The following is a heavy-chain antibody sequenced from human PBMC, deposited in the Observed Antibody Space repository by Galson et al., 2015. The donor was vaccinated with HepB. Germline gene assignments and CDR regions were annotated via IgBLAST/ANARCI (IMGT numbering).Heavy chain of an antibody. CDR3: ATTGYDSSGYNPSYFDY. CDR2: IYYSGST. CDR1: GGSISSSSYY. Sequence: QVQLQESGPGLVKPSETLSLTCTVSGGSISSSSYYWGWIRQPPGKGLEWIGSIYYSGSTYYNPSLKSRVTISVDTSKNQFSLKLSSVTAADTAVCYCATTGYDSSGYNPSYFDYWGQGTLVTVSS. J-gene: IGHJ4*02. D-gene: IGHD3-22*01. V-gene: IGHV4-39*01.